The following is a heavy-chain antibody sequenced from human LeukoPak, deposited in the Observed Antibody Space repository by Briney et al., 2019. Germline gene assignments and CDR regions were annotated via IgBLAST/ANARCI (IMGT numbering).Heavy chain of an antibody. CDR2: INHSGST. D-gene: IGHD3-22*01. V-gene: IGHV4-34*01. Sequence: PSETLSLTCAVYGGSFSGYYWSWIRQPPGKGLEWIGEINHSGSTNYNPSLKSRVTISVDTSKNQFSLKLSSVTAADTAVYYCARDRGAAYYDSNIWGQGTMVTVSS. CDR1: GGSFSGYY. J-gene: IGHJ3*02. CDR3: ARDRGAAYYDSNI.